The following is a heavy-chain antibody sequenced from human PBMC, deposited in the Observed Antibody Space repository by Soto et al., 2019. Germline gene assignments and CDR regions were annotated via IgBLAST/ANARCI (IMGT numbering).Heavy chain of an antibody. CDR1: GGSFSGYY. Sequence: SETLSLTCAVYGGSFSGYYWSWIRQPPGKGLEWIGEINHSGSTNYNPSLKSRVTISVDTSKNQFSLKLSSVTAADTAVYYCARSYYYGSGSDWYYGMDVWGQGTTVTGSS. V-gene: IGHV4-34*01. CDR2: INHSGST. CDR3: ARSYYYGSGSDWYYGMDV. J-gene: IGHJ6*02. D-gene: IGHD3-10*01.